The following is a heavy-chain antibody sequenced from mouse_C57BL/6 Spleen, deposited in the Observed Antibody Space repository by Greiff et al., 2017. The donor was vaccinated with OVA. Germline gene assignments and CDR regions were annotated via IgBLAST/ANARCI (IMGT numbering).Heavy chain of an antibody. CDR2: IYPSDSET. D-gene: IGHD6-1*01. V-gene: IGHV1-61*01. CDR3: ARSGATWDY. J-gene: IGHJ4*01. Sequence: QVQLQQPGAELVRPGSSVKLSCKASGYTFTSYWMDWVKQRPGQGLEWIGNIYPSDSETHYNQKFKDKATLTVDKSSSTAYMQLSSLTSEDSAVYYCARSGATWDYWGQGTSDTVSS. CDR1: GYTFTSYW.